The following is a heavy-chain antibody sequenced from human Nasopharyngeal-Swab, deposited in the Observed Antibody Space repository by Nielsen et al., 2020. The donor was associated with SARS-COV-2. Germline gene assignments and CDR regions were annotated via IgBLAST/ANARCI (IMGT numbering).Heavy chain of an antibody. CDR3: ATDGDQYYYGSGSYGY. D-gene: IGHD3-10*01. V-gene: IGHV3-11*04. J-gene: IGHJ4*02. Sequence: GESLKISCAASGFTFSDYYMSWIRQAPGKGLEWVSHISSSGSTISYTDSVEGRFTISRDNAKNSLYLQLNSLRAKDTAVYYCATDGDQYYYGSGSYGYWGQGTPVTVSS. CDR1: GFTFSDYY. CDR2: ISSSGSTI.